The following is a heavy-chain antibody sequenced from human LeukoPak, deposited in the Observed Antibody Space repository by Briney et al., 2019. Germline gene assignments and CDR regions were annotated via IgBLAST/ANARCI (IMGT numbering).Heavy chain of an antibody. D-gene: IGHD3-22*01. CDR3: ARGDYYDNSGYPDAFDI. Sequence: PSETLSLTCYVSGGXISSYYCSWIRQPPGKGLEWIGYIYSSGSTNYNPSLKSRVTISVDTSKNQFSLRLSSVTAADTAVYYCARGDYYDNSGYPDAFDIWGQGTMVTVSS. CDR2: IYSSGST. CDR1: GGXISSYY. J-gene: IGHJ3*02. V-gene: IGHV4-59*01.